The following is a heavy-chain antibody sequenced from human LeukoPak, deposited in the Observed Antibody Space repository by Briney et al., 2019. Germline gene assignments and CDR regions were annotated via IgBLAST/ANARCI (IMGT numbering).Heavy chain of an antibody. CDR2: ISYDGGDK. Sequence: HPGGSLRLSCAASGFIFRSYGMHWVRQAPGKGLEWVAVISYDGGDKYYRDSVKGRFTISRDNSKNTLYLQMNSLRAEDTAVYYCAKGIIDFWSGYTAFDYWGQGTLVTVSS. V-gene: IGHV3-30*18. CDR3: AKGIIDFWSGYTAFDY. J-gene: IGHJ4*02. CDR1: GFIFRSYG. D-gene: IGHD3-3*01.